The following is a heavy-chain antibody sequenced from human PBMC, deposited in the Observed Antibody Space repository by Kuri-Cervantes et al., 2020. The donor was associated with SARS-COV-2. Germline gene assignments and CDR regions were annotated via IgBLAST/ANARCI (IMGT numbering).Heavy chain of an antibody. J-gene: IGHJ4*02. CDR3: ARVGDYYGSGSVDY. CDR1: GGSLSGYY. V-gene: IGHV4-34*01. CDR2: INHSGST. D-gene: IGHD3-10*01. Sequence: ESLKISCAVYGGSLSGYYWSWIRQPPGKGLEWIGEINHSGSTNYNPSHKSRVTISVDTSKNQFSLKLSSVTAADTAVYYCARVGDYYGSGSVDYWGQGTLVTVSS.